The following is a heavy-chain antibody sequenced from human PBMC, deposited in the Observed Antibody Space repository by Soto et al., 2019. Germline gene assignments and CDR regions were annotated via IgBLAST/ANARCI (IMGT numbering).Heavy chain of an antibody. CDR3: AGWGGHDYNY. Sequence: EVQLVQSGGGLVQPGGSLRLSCVASGFTFTDFYMNWVRQAPGKGLEWVANIRPDGSETNYVESVKGRFTTSRDNAKNSLFLQMNCLRADDTAVYYCAGWGGHDYNYWGQGILVTVSS. D-gene: IGHD4-4*01. CDR2: IRPDGSET. V-gene: IGHV3-7*03. CDR1: GFTFTDFY. J-gene: IGHJ4*02.